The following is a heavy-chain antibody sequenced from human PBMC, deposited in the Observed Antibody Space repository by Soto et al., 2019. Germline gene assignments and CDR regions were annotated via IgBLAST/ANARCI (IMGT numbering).Heavy chain of an antibody. J-gene: IGHJ4*02. CDR2: VWFDGSNK. CDR3: ARESRENYDILTGYYGYFDC. D-gene: IGHD3-9*01. V-gene: IGHV3-33*01. CDR1: GFTLSSYG. Sequence: GSLRLSCTASGFTLSSYGIHWVRQAPGKGLEWVAVVWFDGSNKYYADSVKGRFTISRDNSKNTLYLQMNSLRAEDTAVYYCARESRENYDILTGYYGYFDCWGQGT.